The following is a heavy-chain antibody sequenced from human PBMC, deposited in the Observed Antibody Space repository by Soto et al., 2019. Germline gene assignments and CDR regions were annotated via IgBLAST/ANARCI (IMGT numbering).Heavy chain of an antibody. J-gene: IGHJ4*02. V-gene: IGHV4-34*01. D-gene: IGHD4-17*01. Sequence: SETLSLTCAVYGGSFSGHYWSWIRQPPGKGLEWIGEINHSGGTSYNPSLKSRVTISVDTSKNQFSLKLTSVTVADTAVYYCARSRGVTNTRRPYYFHSWGQGTLVTVSS. CDR2: INHSGGT. CDR3: ARSRGVTNTRRPYYFHS. CDR1: GGSFSGHY.